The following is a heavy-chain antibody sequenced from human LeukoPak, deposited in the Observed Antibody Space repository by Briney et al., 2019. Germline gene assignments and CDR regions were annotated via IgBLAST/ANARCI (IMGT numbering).Heavy chain of an antibody. CDR2: IFSSGTT. CDR3: AREWSF. D-gene: IGHD3-10*01. Sequence: PSQTLSLTCTVSGGSINSDNYYWNWIRQPAGKGLEWIGRIFSSGTTNYNPSLNSRVTISLDTSKNQFSLMLNSVTAADTAVYYCAREWSFWGQGTKVTVSS. J-gene: IGHJ3*01. V-gene: IGHV4-61*02. CDR1: GGSINSDNYY.